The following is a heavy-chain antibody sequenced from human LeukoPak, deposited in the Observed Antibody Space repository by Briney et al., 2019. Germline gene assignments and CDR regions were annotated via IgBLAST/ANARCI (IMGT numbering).Heavy chain of an antibody. CDR3: ARLKREIFGVVPGAFDI. D-gene: IGHD3-3*01. CDR2: ISAYNGNT. J-gene: IGHJ3*02. Sequence: ASVKVSCKASGYTFTSYGISWVRQAPGQGLEWMGWISAYNGNTNYAQKLQGRVTMTTDTSTSTAYMELRSLRSDDTAVYYCARLKREIFGVVPGAFDIWGQGPMVTVSS. V-gene: IGHV1-18*01. CDR1: GYTFTSYG.